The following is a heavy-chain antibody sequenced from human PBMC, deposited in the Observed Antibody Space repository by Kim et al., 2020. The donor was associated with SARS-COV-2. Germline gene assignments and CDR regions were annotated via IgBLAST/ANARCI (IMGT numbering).Heavy chain of an antibody. J-gene: IGHJ4*01. V-gene: IGHV3-30*18. CDR1: GFTFSTYG. CDR2: ISHDGSNK. Sequence: GGSLRLSCAASGFTFSTYGMHWVRQAPGKGLDWVALISHDGSNKYYPDSVKGRFTISRDNSKNTLYLQMNSLRAEDTAVYYCAKTGYCSGGSCYAFDSWG. D-gene: IGHD2-15*01. CDR3: AKTGYCSGGSCYAFDS.